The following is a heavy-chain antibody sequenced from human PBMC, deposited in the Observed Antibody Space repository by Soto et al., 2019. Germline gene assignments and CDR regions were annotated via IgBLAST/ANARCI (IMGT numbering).Heavy chain of an antibody. CDR1: GGSISSSSYY. CDR3: ARGALSRITTVWFRRSPSDC. J-gene: IGHJ4*02. CDR2: INYGGST. D-gene: IGHD3-10*01. Sequence: SETLSLTCTVSGGSISSSSYYWGWIRQPPGKGLEWIGSINYGGSTNYNPSLKSRVTISIDTSKNQFSLKLSSVTAADTAVYYCARGALSRITTVWFRRSPSDCWGQGTLVTVSS. V-gene: IGHV4-39*01.